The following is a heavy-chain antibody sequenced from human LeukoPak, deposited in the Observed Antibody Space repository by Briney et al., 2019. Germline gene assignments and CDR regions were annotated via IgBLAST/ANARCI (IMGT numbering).Heavy chain of an antibody. CDR1: GFTFSSYA. CDR3: ARGPPMHYYGSSGYHYDYFEY. D-gene: IGHD3-22*01. V-gene: IGHV3-30*04. Sequence: PGGSLRLSCAASGFTFSSYAMHWVRQAPGKGLEWVALITYDGSNKYYADSVKGRFTISRDNSKNTLYMQMNSLRAEDTAMYYCARGPPMHYYGSSGYHYDYFEYWGQGTLVTVSS. CDR2: ITYDGSNK. J-gene: IGHJ4*02.